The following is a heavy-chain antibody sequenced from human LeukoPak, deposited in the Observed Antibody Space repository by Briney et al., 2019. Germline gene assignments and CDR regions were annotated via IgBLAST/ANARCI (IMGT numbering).Heavy chain of an antibody. J-gene: IGHJ4*02. CDR3: AKDLGYSGYDPLDS. D-gene: IGHD5-12*01. CDR2: INGSGNST. Sequence: GGSLRLSCAASGFTFSSYAMSWVRQAPGKGLEWVSAINGSGNSTYYANSVKGRFTISRDNSKNTLYLQMNSLRAEDTAVYYCAKDLGYSGYDPLDSWGQGTLVTVSS. CDR1: GFTFSSYA. V-gene: IGHV3-23*01.